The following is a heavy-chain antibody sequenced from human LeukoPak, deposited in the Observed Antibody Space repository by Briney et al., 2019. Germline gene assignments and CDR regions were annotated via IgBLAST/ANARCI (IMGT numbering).Heavy chain of an antibody. CDR2: IYISGST. CDR3: ARDRGTWNDDGFDY. CDR1: GDSISSYY. V-gene: IGHV4-4*07. Sequence: SETLSLTCTVSGDSISSYYWSWIRQPAGKGLEWIGRIYISGSTNYNPSLKSRVTMSVDTSKNQFSLKLGSVTAADTAVYYCARDRGTWNDDGFDYWGQGTLVTVSS. D-gene: IGHD1-1*01. J-gene: IGHJ4*02.